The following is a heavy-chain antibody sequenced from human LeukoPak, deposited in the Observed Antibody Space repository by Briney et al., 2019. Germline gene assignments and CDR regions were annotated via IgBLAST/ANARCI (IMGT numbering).Heavy chain of an antibody. Sequence: GGSLRLSCVASGFTFSSYAMSWVRQAPGKGLEWASAISGSGGSTYYADSVKGRFTISRDNSKNTLYLQMNSLRAEDTAVYYCAKVHYSGYDHDAFDIWGQGTMVTVSS. D-gene: IGHD5-12*01. CDR2: ISGSGGST. J-gene: IGHJ3*02. CDR1: GFTFSSYA. V-gene: IGHV3-23*01. CDR3: AKVHYSGYDHDAFDI.